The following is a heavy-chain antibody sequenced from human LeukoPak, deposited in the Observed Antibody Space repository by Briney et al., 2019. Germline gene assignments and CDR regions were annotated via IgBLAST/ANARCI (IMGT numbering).Heavy chain of an antibody. CDR3: ARADYYDSSGYNDY. CDR2: IYSGGNT. Sequence: GGSLRLSCAASGFTVSSNYMSWVRQAPGKGLEWVSVIYSGGNTYYADSVKGRFTISRDNSKSTLYLQMTSLRAEDTAVYYCARADYYDSSGYNDYWGQGTLVTVSS. D-gene: IGHD3-22*01. V-gene: IGHV3-53*01. CDR1: GFTVSSNY. J-gene: IGHJ4*02.